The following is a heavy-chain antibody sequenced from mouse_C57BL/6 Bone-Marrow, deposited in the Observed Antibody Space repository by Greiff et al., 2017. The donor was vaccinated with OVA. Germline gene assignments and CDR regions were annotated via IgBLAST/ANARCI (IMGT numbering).Heavy chain of an antibody. Sequence: QVQLQQPGAALVMPGASVKMSCKASGYTFTSYWMHWVKQRPGQGLEWIGDITPSDSDTNYNQKFKGKSTLTVDKSSSTAYIQLSSLTSEDAAVYYCVFYTWYVDVWGTGTAVTVSA. CDR2: ITPSDSDT. CDR1: GYTFTSYW. CDR3: VFYTWYVDV. V-gene: IGHV1-69*01. D-gene: IGHD2-12*01. J-gene: IGHJ1*03.